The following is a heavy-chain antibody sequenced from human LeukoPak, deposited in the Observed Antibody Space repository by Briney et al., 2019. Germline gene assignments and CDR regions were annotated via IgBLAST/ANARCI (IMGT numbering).Heavy chain of an antibody. J-gene: IGHJ3*02. CDR1: GVSSRSYA. D-gene: IGHD3-22*01. V-gene: IGHV3-23*01. CDR2: IIGSGGRT. Sequence: GGSLRLSCVAPGVSSRSYAMSGVCPAPGERLEWGSAIIGSGGRTYYADSVKSRFTICRDNSKNWLYLQRNSLRAEDMAVYFCAKEGIRNTMIVAFYMWGQGTMLTVSS. CDR3: AKEGIRNTMIVAFYM.